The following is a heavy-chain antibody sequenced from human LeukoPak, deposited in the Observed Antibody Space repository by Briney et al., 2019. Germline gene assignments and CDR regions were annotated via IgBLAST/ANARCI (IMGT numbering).Heavy chain of an antibody. V-gene: IGHV4-34*08. J-gene: IGHJ4*02. D-gene: IGHD6-13*01. CDR2: INHSGST. CDR1: GFTFNNYA. CDR3: AALALRQQLALDY. Sequence: PGGSLRLSCASSGFTFNNYAMTWVRQPPGKGLEWIGEINHSGSTNYNPSLKSRVTISVDTSKNQFSLKLSSVTAADTAVYYCAALALRQQLALDYWGQGTLVTVSS.